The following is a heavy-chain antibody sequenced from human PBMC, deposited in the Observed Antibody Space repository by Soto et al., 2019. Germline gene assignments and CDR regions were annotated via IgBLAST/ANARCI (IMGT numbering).Heavy chain of an antibody. CDR1: GFTFSSYA. CDR3: ARDYYDILTGYLDC. V-gene: IGHV3-30-3*01. Sequence: PGGSLRLSCAASGFTFSSYAMHWARQAPGKGLEWVAVISYDGSNKYYADSVKGRFTISRDNSKNTLYLQMNSLRAEDTAVYYCARDYYDILTGYLDCWGQGTLVTVYS. D-gene: IGHD3-9*01. J-gene: IGHJ4*02. CDR2: ISYDGSNK.